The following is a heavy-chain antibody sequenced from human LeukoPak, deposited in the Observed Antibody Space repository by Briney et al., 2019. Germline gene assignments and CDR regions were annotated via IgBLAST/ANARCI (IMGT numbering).Heavy chain of an antibody. Sequence: SETLFLTCAVYAGSFSGYYWSWIRQPPGKGLEWIGSIHYSGSTYYNPSLKSRVTISVDTSKNQFSLKLSSVTAADTAVYYCATIAAAGLFFDYWGQGTLVTVSS. CDR2: IHYSGST. CDR1: AGSFSGYY. D-gene: IGHD6-13*01. V-gene: IGHV4-34*01. J-gene: IGHJ4*02. CDR3: ATIAAAGLFFDY.